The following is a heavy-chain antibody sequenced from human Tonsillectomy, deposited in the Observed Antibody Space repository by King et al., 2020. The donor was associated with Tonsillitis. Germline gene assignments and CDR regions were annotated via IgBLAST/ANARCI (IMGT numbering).Heavy chain of an antibody. J-gene: IGHJ4*01. CDR3: VXQXXXLAXTDPFXXY. D-gene: IGHD6-19*01. Sequence: LQLQESGLGLVKPSETLSLTCTVSGGSISSSSYFWGWIRQPPGKGLEWIGNIYHSGSTYYNPSLKSRVTISVDTSKNQFSLKLSSVTAADTAGYYCVXQXXXLAXTDPFXXYWXXXTLVTVXX. CDR2: IYHSGST. V-gene: IGHV4-39*07. CDR1: GGSISSSSYF.